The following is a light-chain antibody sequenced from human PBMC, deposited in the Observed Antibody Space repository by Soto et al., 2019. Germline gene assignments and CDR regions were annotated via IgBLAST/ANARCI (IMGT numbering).Light chain of an antibody. CDR3: QQYGSSPPIT. CDR2: GAS. Sequence: EIVLTQSPGTLSLSPGERATLSCRANQSVSSSYLAWYQQKPGQAPRLLIHGASSRATGIPDRFSGSGSGTDFTLTISRLEPEDFAVYYCQQYGSSPPITFGPGTKVDIK. CDR1: QSVSSSY. J-gene: IGKJ3*01. V-gene: IGKV3-20*01.